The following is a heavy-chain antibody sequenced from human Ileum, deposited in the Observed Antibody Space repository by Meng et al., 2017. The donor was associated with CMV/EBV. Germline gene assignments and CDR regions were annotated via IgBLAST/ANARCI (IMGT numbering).Heavy chain of an antibody. J-gene: IGHJ4*02. CDR2: IYYSGST. Sequence: VHLQGSGPGLVNPSQALSLTCTVSGDSLSTGDYYWSWIRQPPGKGPEWIGYIYYSGSTLYNPSLKSPVTISLDKSKNQFSLRLRSVTAADTAVYFCAREGGGWYFDSWGQGTLVTVSS. D-gene: IGHD6-19*01. V-gene: IGHV4-30-4*01. CDR3: AREGGGWYFDS. CDR1: GDSLSTGDYY.